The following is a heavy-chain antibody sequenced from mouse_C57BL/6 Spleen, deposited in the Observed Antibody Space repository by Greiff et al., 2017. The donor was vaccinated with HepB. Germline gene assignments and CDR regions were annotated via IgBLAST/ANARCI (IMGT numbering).Heavy chain of an antibody. V-gene: IGHV1-22*01. CDR2: INPNNGGT. Sequence: EVQLQQSGPELVKPGASVKMSCKASGYTFTDYNMHWVKQSHGKSLEWIGYINPNNGGTSYNQKFKGKATLTVNKSSSTAYMELRSLTSEDSAVYYCARSSAYYSNYDYAMDYWGQGTSVTVSS. D-gene: IGHD2-5*01. J-gene: IGHJ4*01. CDR3: ARSSAYYSNYDYAMDY. CDR1: GYTFTDYN.